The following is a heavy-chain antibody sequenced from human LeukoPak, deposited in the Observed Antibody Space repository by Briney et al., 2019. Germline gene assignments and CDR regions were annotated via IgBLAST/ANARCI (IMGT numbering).Heavy chain of an antibody. CDR3: ARGEGGY. Sequence: SKTLSLTCTVSGGSISSYYWSWIRQPPGKGLEWIGYIYYSGSTNYNPSLKSRVTISVDTSKNQFSLKLTSMTAADTAVYYCARGEGGYWGQGILVTVSS. J-gene: IGHJ4*02. V-gene: IGHV4-59*08. CDR1: GGSISSYY. CDR2: IYYSGST.